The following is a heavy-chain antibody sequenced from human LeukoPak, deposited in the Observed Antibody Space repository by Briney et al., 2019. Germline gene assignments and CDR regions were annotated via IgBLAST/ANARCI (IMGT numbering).Heavy chain of an antibody. Sequence: GGSLRLSCAASDFSFTTYAMGWVRQAPGRGLEWVSSVSGGDPTTYYSDSVKGRFTISRDNSKNTLYLQMNSLRAEDTAIYYCAKESLLLRGPLLIYYFDFWGQGTLVTVSS. CDR1: DFSFTTYA. CDR2: VSGGDPTT. D-gene: IGHD3-10*01. CDR3: AKESLLLRGPLLIYYFDF. J-gene: IGHJ4*02. V-gene: IGHV3-23*01.